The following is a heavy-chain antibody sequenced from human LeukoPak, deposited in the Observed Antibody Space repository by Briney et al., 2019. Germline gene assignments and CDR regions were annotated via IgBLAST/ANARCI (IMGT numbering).Heavy chain of an antibody. D-gene: IGHD3-3*02. CDR1: GYTFTGYY. J-gene: IGHJ5*02. CDR2: INPNSGGT. Sequence: ASVNVSLKCSGYTFTGYYMHWLRQAPAQGLGLMGLINPNSGGTNYSQKYQARLPMTRETPISTAYMELSRLRSDDTAVYYCAREPTFPILASGNWFDPWGQGTLVTVSS. CDR3: AREPTFPILASGNWFDP. V-gene: IGHV1-2*02.